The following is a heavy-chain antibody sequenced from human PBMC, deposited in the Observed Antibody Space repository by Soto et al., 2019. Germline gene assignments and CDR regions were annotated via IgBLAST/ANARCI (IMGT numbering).Heavy chain of an antibody. D-gene: IGHD3-22*01. CDR1: GYTFTSYG. V-gene: IGHV1-18*01. CDR2: ISAYNGNT. CDR3: ARGLNYYDSSGYSLHDAFDI. Sequence: ASVKVSCQASGYTFTSYGISWVRQAPGQGLEWMGWISAYNGNTNYAQKLQGRVTMTTDTSTSTAYMELRSLRSDDTAVYYCARGLNYYDSSGYSLHDAFDIWGQGTMVTVSS. J-gene: IGHJ3*02.